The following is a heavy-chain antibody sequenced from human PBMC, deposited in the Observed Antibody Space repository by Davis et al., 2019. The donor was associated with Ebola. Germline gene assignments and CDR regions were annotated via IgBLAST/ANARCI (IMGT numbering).Heavy chain of an antibody. V-gene: IGHV1-69*13. CDR3: ARGMATIWYGMDV. D-gene: IGHD5-12*01. CDR2: IIPIFGTA. CDR1: GGTFSSYA. Sequence: SVTVSCKASGGTFSSYAISWVRQAPGQGLEWMGGIIPIFGTANYAQKFQGRVTLTADESTSTAYMELSSLRSEDTAVYYCARGMATIWYGMDVWGQGTTVTVSS. J-gene: IGHJ6*02.